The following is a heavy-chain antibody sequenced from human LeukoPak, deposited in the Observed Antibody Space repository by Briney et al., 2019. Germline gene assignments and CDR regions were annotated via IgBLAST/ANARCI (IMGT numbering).Heavy chain of an antibody. J-gene: IGHJ3*02. CDR1: GFTFSSYG. CDR2: IRYDGSNK. V-gene: IGHV3-30*02. CDR3: AKLGGITGTTDAFDI. D-gene: IGHD1-7*01. Sequence: GGSLRLSCAASGFTFSSYGMHWVRQAPGKGLEWVAFIRYDGSNKYYADSVKGRFTISRDNSKNTLYLQMNSLRAEDTAVYYCAKLGGITGTTDAFDIWGQGTMVTVSS.